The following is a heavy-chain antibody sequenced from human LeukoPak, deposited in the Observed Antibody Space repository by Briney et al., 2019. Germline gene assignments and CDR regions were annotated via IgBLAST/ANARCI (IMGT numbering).Heavy chain of an antibody. D-gene: IGHD7-27*01. CDR3: ARSDLGYYYHYMDV. CDR2: ISSSSIYI. J-gene: IGHJ6*03. Sequence: GGSLRLSCAASGFTLSSYSMKWVRQAPGKGLEWVSSISSSSIYIYYADSVKGRFTISRDNAKNSLYLQMNSLRAEDTAVYYCARSDLGYYYHYMDVWGKGTTVTVSS. V-gene: IGHV3-21*01. CDR1: GFTLSSYS.